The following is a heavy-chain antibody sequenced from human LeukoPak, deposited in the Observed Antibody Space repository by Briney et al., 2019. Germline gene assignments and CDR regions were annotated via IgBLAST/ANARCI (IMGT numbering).Heavy chain of an antibody. J-gene: IGHJ5*02. CDR1: GGSISSGGYS. Sequence: LSLTCAVSGGSISSGGYSWSWVRQAPGKGLEWVSAIGGRGGSTYYADSVGGRFTISRDNSKDMVYLQMNSLKVEDTATYYCGKEGGAWGQGTKVTVSS. D-gene: IGHD3-16*01. CDR3: GKEGGA. CDR2: IGGRGGST. V-gene: IGHV3-23*01.